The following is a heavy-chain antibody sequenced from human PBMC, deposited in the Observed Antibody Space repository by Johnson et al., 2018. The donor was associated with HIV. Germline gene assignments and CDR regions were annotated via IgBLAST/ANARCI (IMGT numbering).Heavy chain of an antibody. J-gene: IGHJ3*02. D-gene: IGHD4-17*01. CDR3: ARSTGAFDI. Sequence: QVQLVESGGGVVQPGGSLRLSCAASGFTFSSYGMHWVRQAPGKGLEWVAFIRSDGINKYYVDSVKGRFTISRDNSKNTLYLQLNSLRLDDTAVYFCARSTGAFDIWGQGTMVTVSS. CDR2: IRSDGINK. V-gene: IGHV3-30*02. CDR1: GFTFSSYG.